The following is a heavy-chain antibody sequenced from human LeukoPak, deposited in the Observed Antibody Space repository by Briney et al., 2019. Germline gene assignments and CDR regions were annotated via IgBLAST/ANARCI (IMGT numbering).Heavy chain of an antibody. Sequence: SETLSLTCAVYGGSFSGYYWSWIRQPPGKGLEWIGEINHSGSTYYNPSLKSRVTISVDKSKNQFSLKLSSVTAADTAVYYCAKGGGGPDGYNYSDYWGQGTLVTVSS. CDR3: AKGGGGPDGYNYSDY. D-gene: IGHD5-24*01. CDR2: INHSGST. V-gene: IGHV4-34*01. J-gene: IGHJ4*02. CDR1: GGSFSGYY.